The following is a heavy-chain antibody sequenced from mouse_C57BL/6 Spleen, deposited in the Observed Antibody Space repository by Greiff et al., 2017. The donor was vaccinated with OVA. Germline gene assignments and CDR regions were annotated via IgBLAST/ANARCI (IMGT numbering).Heavy chain of an antibody. CDR3: ARDGVTRYYYAMDY. Sequence: EVKLMESGGGLVKPGGSLKLSCAASGFTFSSYAMSWVRQTPEKRLEWVATISDGGSYTYYPDNVKGRFTISRDNAKNNLYLQMSHLKSEDTAMYYCARDGVTRYYYAMDYWGQGTSVTVSS. CDR1: GFTFSSYA. J-gene: IGHJ4*01. D-gene: IGHD2-1*01. V-gene: IGHV5-4*01. CDR2: ISDGGSYT.